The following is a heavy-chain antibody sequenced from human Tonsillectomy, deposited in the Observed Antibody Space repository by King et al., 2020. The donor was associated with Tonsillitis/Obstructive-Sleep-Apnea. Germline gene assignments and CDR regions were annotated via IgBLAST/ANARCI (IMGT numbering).Heavy chain of an antibody. CDR2: IYYSGST. Sequence: VPLQESGPGLVKPSETLSVTCTVSGGSISSSSYYWGWIRQPPGKGLEWIGNIYYSGSTYYNPSLKSRVTISVDTSKNQFSLRLSSVTAADTAVYYCARLRATVSYYYYYMDVWGKGTTVTVSS. J-gene: IGHJ6*03. V-gene: IGHV4-39*01. CDR1: GGSISSSSYY. CDR3: ARLRATVSYYYYYMDV.